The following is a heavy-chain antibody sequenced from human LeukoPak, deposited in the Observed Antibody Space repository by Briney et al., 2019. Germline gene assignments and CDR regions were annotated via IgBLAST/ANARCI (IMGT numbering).Heavy chain of an antibody. J-gene: IGHJ6*02. V-gene: IGHV3-30*04. CDR2: VSYDGLNK. D-gene: IGHD6-6*01. CDR3: AKDRYSSSRNYYGMDV. Sequence: GGSLRLSCAASRFTFCRYAMHWVRQAPGKGLEWVALVSYDGLNKHYADSVKGRLTISRDNSKNTLYLQMNSLRAEDTAVYYCAKDRYSSSRNYYGMDVWGQGTTVTVSS. CDR1: RFTFCRYA.